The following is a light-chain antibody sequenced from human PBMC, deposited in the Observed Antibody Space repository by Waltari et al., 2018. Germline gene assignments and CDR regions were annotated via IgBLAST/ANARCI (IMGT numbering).Light chain of an antibody. J-gene: IGLJ3*02. V-gene: IGLV5-37*01. CDR3: MFWPSNVWV. CDR1: SDILVGDFN. CDR2: YNSDSEK. Sequence: QPVLTQPPSSSASPGDTARLTCTLPSDILVGDFNIYWYQQKPGSPPSFLLYYNSDSEKAQGSGVPSRFSGSKDASANAGILLISGLQSEDEADYYCMFWPSNVWVFGGGTKLTVL.